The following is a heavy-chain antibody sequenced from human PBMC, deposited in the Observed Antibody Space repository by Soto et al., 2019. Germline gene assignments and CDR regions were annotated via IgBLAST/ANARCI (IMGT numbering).Heavy chain of an antibody. Sequence: NPSETLSLTCAVYGGSFSGYYWSWIRQPPGKGLEWIGEINHSGSTNYNPSLKSRVTISVDTSKSQFSLKLSSVTAADTAVYYCVLCLSSGCRYWGQGTLVTVSS. D-gene: IGHD6-19*01. J-gene: IGHJ4*02. CDR1: GGSFSGYY. CDR2: INHSGST. V-gene: IGHV4-34*01. CDR3: VLCLSSGCRY.